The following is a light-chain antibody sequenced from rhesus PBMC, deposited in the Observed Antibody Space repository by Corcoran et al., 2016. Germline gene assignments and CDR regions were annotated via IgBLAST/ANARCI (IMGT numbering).Light chain of an antibody. J-gene: IGKJ2*01. CDR3: VQGTHWPYS. CDR1: QSLVHSYGKTY. V-gene: IGKV2S9*01. Sequence: DVIMTQSPLSLSVTPGQPASISCRSSQSLVHSYGKTYLTWLQQKPGEPPRRLIYQVSERDSGGPDRFSGSGVGTDFTLKISRVEAEDVGIYYCVQGTHWPYSFGQGTKVEIK. CDR2: QVS.